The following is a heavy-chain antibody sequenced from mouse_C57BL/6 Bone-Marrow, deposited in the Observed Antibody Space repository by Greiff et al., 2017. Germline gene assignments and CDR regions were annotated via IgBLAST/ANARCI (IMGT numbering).Heavy chain of an antibody. CDR3: TGGYYDYFDY. Sequence: EVQLRQSGAELVRPGASVKLSCTASGFNIKDDYMHWVKQRPEQGLEWIGWIDPENGDTEYASKFQGKATITADPSSNTAYLQLSSLTSEDTAVYYCTGGYYDYFDYWGQGTTLTVSS. CDR1: GFNIKDDY. CDR2: IDPENGDT. J-gene: IGHJ2*01. D-gene: IGHD2-3*01. V-gene: IGHV14-4*01.